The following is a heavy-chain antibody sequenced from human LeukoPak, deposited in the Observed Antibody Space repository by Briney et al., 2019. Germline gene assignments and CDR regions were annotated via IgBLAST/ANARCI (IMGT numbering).Heavy chain of an antibody. Sequence: ASVKVSCKASGYTFTSYGISWVRQAPGQGLEWMGWISAYNGNTNYAQKLQGRVTMTTDTSTSTAYRELRSLRSDDTAVYYCASFSSSWYRGHDAFDIWGQGTMVTVSS. V-gene: IGHV1-18*01. CDR2: ISAYNGNT. J-gene: IGHJ3*02. D-gene: IGHD6-13*01. CDR3: ASFSSSWYRGHDAFDI. CDR1: GYTFTSYG.